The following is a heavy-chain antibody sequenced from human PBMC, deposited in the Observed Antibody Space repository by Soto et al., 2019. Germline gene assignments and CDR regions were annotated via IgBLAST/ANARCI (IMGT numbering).Heavy chain of an antibody. Sequence: EVQLVQSGAEVKKPGEALKISCKGSGYSFTSYWIGWVRQMPGKGLDWMGIIYPRDSDTRYSPSFQGQVTISADKAISTAYRQWSSLKASDTAMYYCARRYYFDYWGQGTLVTVSS. J-gene: IGHJ4*02. CDR1: GYSFTSYW. CDR2: IYPRDSDT. CDR3: ARRYYFDY. V-gene: IGHV5-51*01.